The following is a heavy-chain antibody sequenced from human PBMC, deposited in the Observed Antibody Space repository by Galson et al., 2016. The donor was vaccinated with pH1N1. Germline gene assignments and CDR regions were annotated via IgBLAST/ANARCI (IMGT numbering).Heavy chain of an antibody. V-gene: IGHV7-4-1*04. CDR1: GYIFTSNA. CDR2: INTNTGNP. Sequence: VKVSCKASGYIFTSNAMNWVRQAPGQGLEWMGWINTNTGNPTYAQGFTGRFVFSLDTSVSMAYLQISSLKAEDTAVYYCARSYCSSTSCYGGSYYYYGMDVWGQGTLVTFSS. CDR3: ARSYCSSTSCYGGSYYYYGMDV. J-gene: IGHJ6*02. D-gene: IGHD2-2*01.